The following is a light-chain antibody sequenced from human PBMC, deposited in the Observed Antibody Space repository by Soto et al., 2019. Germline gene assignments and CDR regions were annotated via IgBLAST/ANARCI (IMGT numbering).Light chain of an antibody. CDR3: QQYTGYSRT. CDR1: QDVSFW. CDR2: DAS. J-gene: IGKJ1*01. Sequence: DIQMTQSPSSVSASVGDRVTITCRASQDVSFWLSWYQQKPGKAPKLLIYDASTLESGVPSRFSGSGSGTEFTLTITTLQPDDFATYYCQQYTGYSRTFGQGTKGDIK. V-gene: IGKV1-5*01.